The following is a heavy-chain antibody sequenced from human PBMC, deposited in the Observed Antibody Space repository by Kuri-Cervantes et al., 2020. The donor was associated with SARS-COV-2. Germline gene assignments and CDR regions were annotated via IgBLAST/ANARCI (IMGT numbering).Heavy chain of an antibody. CDR1: GYSINTGYY. Sequence: GSLRLSCAVSGYSINTGYYWGWIRQPPGKGLEWIGSIYHSGTTYYKPSLKSRVTISVDTSKNQFSLKLTSVTAADTAVYYCARAGGWLQFTGGQNWYFDLWGRGTLVTVSS. D-gene: IGHD5-24*01. CDR2: IYHSGTT. CDR3: ARAGGWLQFTGGQNWYFDL. V-gene: IGHV4-38-2*01. J-gene: IGHJ2*01.